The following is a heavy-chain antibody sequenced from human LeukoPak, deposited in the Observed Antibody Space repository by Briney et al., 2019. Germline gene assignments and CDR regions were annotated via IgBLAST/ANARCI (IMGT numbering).Heavy chain of an antibody. D-gene: IGHD2-15*01. Sequence: PGGSLRLSCAASGFTFSSYSMSWVRQAPGKGLEWVSSISSSSGCIYYADSVKGRFTISRDNSKNSLYLQMNSLRAEDTAVYYCARDGWECSCGSCLRDAFDIWGQGTMVTVSS. V-gene: IGHV3-21*01. CDR2: ISSSSGCI. CDR3: ARDGWECSCGSCLRDAFDI. J-gene: IGHJ3*02. CDR1: GFTFSSYS.